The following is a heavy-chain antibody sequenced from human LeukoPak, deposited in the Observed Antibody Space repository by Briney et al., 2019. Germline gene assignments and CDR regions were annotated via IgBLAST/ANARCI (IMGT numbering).Heavy chain of an antibody. CDR1: GFTFSGSA. D-gene: IGHD6-6*01. V-gene: IGHV3-73*01. J-gene: IGHJ5*02. CDR2: IRSKANSYAT. CDR3: TRPECSSSSVWFDP. Sequence: GGSLRLSCAASGFTFSGSAMHWVRQAYGKGLEWVGRIRSKANSYATAYAASVKGRFTISRDDSKNTAYLQMNSLKTEDTAVYYCTRPECSSSSVWFDPWGQGTLVTVSS.